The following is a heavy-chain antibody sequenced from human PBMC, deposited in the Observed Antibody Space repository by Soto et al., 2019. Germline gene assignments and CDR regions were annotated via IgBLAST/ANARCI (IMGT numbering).Heavy chain of an antibody. V-gene: IGHV3-30*18. Sequence: PGGSLRLSCAASGFTFSSYGVHWVRQAPGKGLEWVAVISYDGSNKYYADSVKGRFTISRDNSKNTLYLQMNSLRAEDTAVYYCAKDQADVDTAMAFYYYGMDVWGQGTTVTVSS. CDR2: ISYDGSNK. D-gene: IGHD5-18*01. CDR3: AKDQADVDTAMAFYYYGMDV. CDR1: GFTFSSYG. J-gene: IGHJ6*02.